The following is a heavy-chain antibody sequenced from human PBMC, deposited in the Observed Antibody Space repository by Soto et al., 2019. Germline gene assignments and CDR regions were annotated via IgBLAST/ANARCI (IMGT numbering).Heavy chain of an antibody. V-gene: IGHV3-30-3*01. J-gene: IGHJ3*02. CDR1: GFTFSSYA. D-gene: IGHD1-26*01. CDR2: ISYDGSNK. Sequence: QVQLVESGGGVVQPGWSLRLSCAASGFTFSSYAMHWVRQAPGKGLEWVAVISYDGSNKYYADSVKGRFTISRDNSKNTLYLQMNSLRAEDTAVYYCARSHYPGYAFDIWGQGTMVTVSS. CDR3: ARSHYPGYAFDI.